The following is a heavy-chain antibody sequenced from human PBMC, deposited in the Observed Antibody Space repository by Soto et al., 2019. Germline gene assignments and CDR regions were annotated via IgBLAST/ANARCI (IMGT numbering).Heavy chain of an antibody. CDR3: AKSGPYYFDY. J-gene: IGHJ4*02. Sequence: GSLRLSCAASGFTFSSYAMHWVRQAPGKGLEWVAVISYDGSNKYYADSVKGRFTISRDNFKNTLYLQMSSLSAEDTALYYCAKSGPYYFDYWGQGTLVTVSS. CDR2: ISYDGSNK. V-gene: IGHV3-30-3*02. CDR1: GFTFSSYA. D-gene: IGHD2-21*01.